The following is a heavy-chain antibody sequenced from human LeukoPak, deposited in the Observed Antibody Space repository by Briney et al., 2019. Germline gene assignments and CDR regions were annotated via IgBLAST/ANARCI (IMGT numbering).Heavy chain of an antibody. CDR1: GGSISNYY. V-gene: IGHV4-59*01. CDR2: IYYSGST. Sequence: PSETLSLTCTVSGGSISNYYWSWIRQPPGKGLEWIGYIYYSGSTNYNPSLKSRVTISVDTSKKQFSLKLSSVTAADTAVYYCARDTYYYGMDVWGQGTTVTVSS. J-gene: IGHJ6*02. CDR3: ARDTYYYGMDV.